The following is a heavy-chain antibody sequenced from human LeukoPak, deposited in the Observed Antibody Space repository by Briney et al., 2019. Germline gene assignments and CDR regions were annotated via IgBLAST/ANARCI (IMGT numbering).Heavy chain of an antibody. CDR1: GGSVSSTNW. V-gene: IGHV4-4*02. Sequence: SETLSLTCGVSGGSVSSTNWWTCIRQPPGKGLEWIGEVHLDGRTNFNPSLKSRLTMSVDLSENHVSLKLTSVTAADTAVYYCAREGGFYRPLDYSGQGTLVTVSS. CDR3: AREGGFYRPLDY. D-gene: IGHD6-25*01. CDR2: VHLDGRT. J-gene: IGHJ4*02.